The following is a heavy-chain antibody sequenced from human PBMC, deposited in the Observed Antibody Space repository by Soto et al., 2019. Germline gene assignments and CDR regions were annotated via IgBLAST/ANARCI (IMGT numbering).Heavy chain of an antibody. Sequence: QVQLQQWGAGLLKPSETLSLTCAVYGGSFTDYYWSWIRQPPGKGLEWIGEINHSVSINYNPSLKSRIIISVDRSKKQFSLKLGSVTAADTAVYYCASGSHYDRSGYYFDYWSQGTLVTVSS. CDR2: INHSVSI. D-gene: IGHD3-22*01. CDR3: ASGSHYDRSGYYFDY. CDR1: GGSFTDYY. J-gene: IGHJ4*02. V-gene: IGHV4-34*01.